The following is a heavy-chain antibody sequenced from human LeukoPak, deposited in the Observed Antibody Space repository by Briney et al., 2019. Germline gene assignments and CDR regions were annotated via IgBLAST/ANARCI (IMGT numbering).Heavy chain of an antibody. Sequence: PGGSLRLSCAASGFTFSSYWMHWVRQAPGKGLAWVSRINSDGSMTNYADSVEGRFTISRDNAKNTLYLQMNSLRADDTALYYCAKGPSSTSSVSYNWFDSWGQGSLVTVSS. D-gene: IGHD6-19*01. CDR3: AKGPSSTSSVSYNWFDS. CDR2: INSDGSMT. CDR1: GFTFSSYW. J-gene: IGHJ5*01. V-gene: IGHV3-74*01.